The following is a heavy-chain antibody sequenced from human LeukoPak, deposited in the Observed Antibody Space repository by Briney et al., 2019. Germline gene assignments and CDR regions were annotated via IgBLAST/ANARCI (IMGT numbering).Heavy chain of an antibody. CDR1: GFTFSSYA. V-gene: IGHV3-30-3*01. D-gene: IGHD2-2*01. Sequence: AGGSLRLSCAASGFTFSSYAMHWVRQAPGKGLEWVAVISYDGSNKYYADSVKGRFTISRDNSKNTLYLQMNSLRAEDTAVYYCAAPDAGYCSSTSCYRFDYWGQGILVTVSS. CDR3: AAPDAGYCSSTSCYRFDY. CDR2: ISYDGSNK. J-gene: IGHJ4*02.